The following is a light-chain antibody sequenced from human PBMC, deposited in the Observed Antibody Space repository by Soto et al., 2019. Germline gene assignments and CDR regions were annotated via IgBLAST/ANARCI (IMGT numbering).Light chain of an antibody. V-gene: IGKV3-20*01. CDR2: GAS. J-gene: IGKJ1*01. CDR3: QQYGSTPRT. CDR1: QIVSSRY. Sequence: EMVLTHSPGTLSLAPLHRAPLXLQASQIVSSRYLAWYQLKLGQAPRLLIYGASSRATGIPDRFSGSGSGTEFTLTISRLEPEDFAVYYCQQYGSTPRTFGQGTKVDIK.